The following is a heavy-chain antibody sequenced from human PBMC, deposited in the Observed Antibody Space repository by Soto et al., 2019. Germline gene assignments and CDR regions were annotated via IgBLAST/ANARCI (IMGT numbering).Heavy chain of an antibody. CDR1: GYRFTNFW. D-gene: IGHD6-6*01. V-gene: IGHV5-51*01. CDR3: ARAQYSSHFDY. CDR2: IYSRDSDT. Sequence: GESLKISCQGSGYRFTNFWIGWVRQRPGKGLEWMGIIYSRDSDTRYSPSFQGQVTISVDSSISTAYLQWSSLKASDTAMYYCARAQYSSHFDYWGQGTLVTVSS. J-gene: IGHJ4*02.